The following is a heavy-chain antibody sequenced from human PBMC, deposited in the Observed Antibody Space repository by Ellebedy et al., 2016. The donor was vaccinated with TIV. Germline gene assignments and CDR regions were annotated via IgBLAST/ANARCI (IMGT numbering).Heavy chain of an antibody. V-gene: IGHV5-51*01. CDR2: IYPGDSDT. Sequence: PGGSLRLSCKGSGYSFTSYWIGWVRQMPGKGLEWMGIIYPGDSDTRYSPSFQGQVTISADKSISTAYLQWSSLKASDTAMYYCARLNGWGGSYSYYYGMDVWGQGTTVTVSS. CDR1: GYSFTSYW. CDR3: ARLNGWGGSYSYYYGMDV. J-gene: IGHJ6*02. D-gene: IGHD1-26*01.